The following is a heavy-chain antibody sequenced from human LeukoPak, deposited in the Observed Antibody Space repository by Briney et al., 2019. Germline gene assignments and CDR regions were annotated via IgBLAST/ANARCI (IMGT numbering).Heavy chain of an antibody. CDR3: AKDRRSGSHGDAFDI. J-gene: IGHJ3*02. V-gene: IGHV4-59*12. D-gene: IGHD1-26*01. CDR1: GGFISSYY. Sequence: SETLSLTCTVSGGFISSYYWSWIRQPLGKGLEWIGYFSYIGSTNYNPSLKSRVTLSVDTSKNQFSLRLSSVAAADTAVYYCAKDRRSGSHGDAFDIWGQGTMVTVSS. CDR2: FSYIGST.